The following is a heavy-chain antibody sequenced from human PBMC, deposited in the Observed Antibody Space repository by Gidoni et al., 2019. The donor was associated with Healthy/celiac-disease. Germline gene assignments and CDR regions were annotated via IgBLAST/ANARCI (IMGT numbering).Heavy chain of an antibody. D-gene: IGHD5-12*01. CDR3: ATDRFSAWGEEATTRDVWFDP. CDR2: FDPEDGET. Sequence: QVQLVQSGAEVKKPGASVKVSCTVSGSTLTELSLHWVRQAPGKGLEWMGGFDPEDGETIYAQKFQGRVTMTEDTSTDTAYMELSSLRSEDTAVYYCATDRFSAWGEEATTRDVWFDPWGQGTLVTVSS. CDR1: GSTLTELS. J-gene: IGHJ5*02. V-gene: IGHV1-24*01.